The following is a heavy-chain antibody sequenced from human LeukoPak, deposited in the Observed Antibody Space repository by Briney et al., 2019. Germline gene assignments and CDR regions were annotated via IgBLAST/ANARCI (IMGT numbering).Heavy chain of an antibody. J-gene: IGHJ4*02. Sequence: PETLSLTCTVSGGSISSYYWSWIRQPPGKGLEWIGYIYYSGSTNYNPSLKSRVTISVDTSKNQFSLKLSSVTAADTAVYYCARYSSSWYGGFDYWGQGTLVTVSS. CDR3: ARYSSSWYGGFDY. V-gene: IGHV4-59*01. CDR2: IYYSGST. CDR1: GGSISSYY. D-gene: IGHD6-13*01.